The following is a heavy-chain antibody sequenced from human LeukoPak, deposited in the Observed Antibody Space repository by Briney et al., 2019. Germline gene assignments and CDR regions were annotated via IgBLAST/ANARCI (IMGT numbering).Heavy chain of an antibody. CDR1: GGSISSVSYY. CDR3: ARVLFRRYYYGSGGWFDP. CDR2: VYYSGTT. J-gene: IGHJ5*02. D-gene: IGHD3-10*01. V-gene: IGHV4-30-4*08. Sequence: SQTLSLTCNVSGGSISSVSYYWSWIRQTPGKGLEWIAYVYYSGTTYYNPSLRSRVTISVDRSKNQFSLKLSSVTAADTAVYYCARVLFRRYYYGSGGWFDPWGQGTLVTVSS.